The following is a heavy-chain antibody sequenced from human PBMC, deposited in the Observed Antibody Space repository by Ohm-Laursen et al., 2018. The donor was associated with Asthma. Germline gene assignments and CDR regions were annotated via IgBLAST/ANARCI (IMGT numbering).Heavy chain of an antibody. D-gene: IGHD3-22*01. CDR3: AKGDLGWYGNSAYSH. CDR1: GFSVSRHF. V-gene: IGHV3-53*01. CDR2: IYPGGAT. J-gene: IGHJ4*02. Sequence: SLRLSCTASGFSVSRHFMNWIRQGPGKGLEWVSDIYPGGATFYADSVKGRFTISRDDSKNTLFLQMNSLRAEDTALYYCAKGDLGWYGNSAYSHWGQGTLVTVSS.